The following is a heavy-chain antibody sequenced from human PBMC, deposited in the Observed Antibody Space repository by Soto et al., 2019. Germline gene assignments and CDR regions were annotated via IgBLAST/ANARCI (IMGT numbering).Heavy chain of an antibody. D-gene: IGHD3-10*01. CDR1: GGSVSVGDYY. CDR2: IFYNGNT. Sequence: QVQLQESGPGLVKPSETLSLTCSVSGGSVSVGDYYWSWIRQPPGKGLEWIGNIFYNGNTNYNPSRKGRATVSSETAKDQFSLTLTSVTASDTAVYYCAGDYGEPYQAFFDSWGQGILVTVAS. V-gene: IGHV4-61*08. J-gene: IGHJ4*02. CDR3: AGDYGEPYQAFFDS.